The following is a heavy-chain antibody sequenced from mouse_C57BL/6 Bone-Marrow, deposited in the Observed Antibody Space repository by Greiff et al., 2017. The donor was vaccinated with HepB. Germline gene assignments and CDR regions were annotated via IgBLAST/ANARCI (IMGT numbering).Heavy chain of an antibody. V-gene: IGHV1-82*01. Sequence: VMLVESGPELVKPGASVKISCTASGYAFSSSWMNWVKQTPGKGLEWIGRINPGDGDTNYNGKFNGKATLTADKSSSTAYMQLSSLTSEDATVYFCGTVKGDWGQGTTLTVSS. CDR2: INPGDGDT. D-gene: IGHD1-1*01. CDR1: GYAFSSSW. CDR3: GTVKGD. J-gene: IGHJ2*01.